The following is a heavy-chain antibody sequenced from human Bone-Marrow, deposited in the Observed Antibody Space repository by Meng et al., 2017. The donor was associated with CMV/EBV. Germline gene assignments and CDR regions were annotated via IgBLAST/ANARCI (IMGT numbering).Heavy chain of an antibody. CDR3: AMGGGVPGTGWFDP. V-gene: IGHV4-59*01. CDR2: VYSSGTT. CDR1: GGSISRYY. J-gene: IGHJ5*02. D-gene: IGHD6-19*01. Sequence: GSLRLSCSVFGGSISRYYWSWIRQIPGKGLEWIGYVYSSGTTKYNPSLRSRVPISVDTSKNQFSLLLSSVTAADTAVYFCAMGGGVPGTGWFDPWGQGTLVIASS.